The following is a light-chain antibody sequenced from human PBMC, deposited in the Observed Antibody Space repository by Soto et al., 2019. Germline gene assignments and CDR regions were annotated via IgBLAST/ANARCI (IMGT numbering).Light chain of an antibody. Sequence: QSALTQPASVSGSPGQSITISCTGTSSDVGSNNYVSWYQQHPGRAPKLMIFDVSYRPSGVSNRFSGSKSGNTASLTISGLQTEDETDYYCSSYSNTFVVFGGGTKLTVL. CDR1: SSDVGSNNY. V-gene: IGLV2-14*01. CDR3: SSYSNTFVV. CDR2: DVS. J-gene: IGLJ2*01.